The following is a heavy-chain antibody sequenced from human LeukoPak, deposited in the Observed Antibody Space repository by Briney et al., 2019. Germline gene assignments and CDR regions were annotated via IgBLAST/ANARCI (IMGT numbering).Heavy chain of an antibody. D-gene: IGHD6-6*01. CDR3: ATRRGSSSSWMGWYYYYMDV. CDR2: IIPIFGTA. Sequence: ASVKVSCKASGGTFSSSAISWVRQAPGQGLEWMGGIIPIFGTANYAQKFQGRVTITTDESTSTAYMELSSLRSEDTAVYYCATRRGSSSSWMGWYYYYMDVWGKGTTVTVSS. J-gene: IGHJ6*03. CDR1: GGTFSSSA. V-gene: IGHV1-69*05.